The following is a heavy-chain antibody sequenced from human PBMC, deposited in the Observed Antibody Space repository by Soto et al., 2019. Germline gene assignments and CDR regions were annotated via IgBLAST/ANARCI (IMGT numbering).Heavy chain of an antibody. CDR1: GGTFRTYG. CDR2: IVPAYGKA. CDR3: GGSVGVGALYYGMDV. J-gene: IGHJ6*02. V-gene: IGHV1-69*06. D-gene: IGHD1-26*01. Sequence: QVQLEQSGAEVKKAGSSVKVSCKTSGGTFRTYGINWLRQAPGHGLEWMGGIVPAYGKADYAQGFQGRVTITANKSTSRANLELRSLRSEDTAVYYCGGSVGVGALYYGMDVWGQGTTVSVSS.